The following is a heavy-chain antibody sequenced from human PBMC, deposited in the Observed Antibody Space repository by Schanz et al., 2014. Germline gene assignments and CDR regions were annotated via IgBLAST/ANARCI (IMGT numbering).Heavy chain of an antibody. Sequence: QVQLVQSGGEVKTPGASVKVSCKASGYTFTRSGISWVRQAPGQGLEWMGWIGGSDGNTNFEKKFQGSVTMTTDTSTCTVYMELRSLTSADSAVYYCARDRDQWDGNYLDYWGQGTLVTVSS. CDR3: ARDRDQWDGNYLDY. D-gene: IGHD1-26*01. V-gene: IGHV1-18*01. CDR2: IGGSDGNT. CDR1: GYTFTRSG. J-gene: IGHJ4*02.